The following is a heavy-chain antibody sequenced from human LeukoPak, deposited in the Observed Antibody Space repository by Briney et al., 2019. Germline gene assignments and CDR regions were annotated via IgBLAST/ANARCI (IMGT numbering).Heavy chain of an antibody. CDR1: GYTFTSYG. J-gene: IGHJ5*02. Sequence: GASVKVSCKASGYTFTSYGISWVRQAPGQGLEWMGWISAYNGNTNYAQKLQGRVTMTTDTSTSTAYMELRSLRSDDTAVYYCARTSYDFWSGYNWFDPWGQGTLVTVSS. CDR3: ARTSYDFWSGYNWFDP. V-gene: IGHV1-18*01. D-gene: IGHD3-3*01. CDR2: ISAYNGNT.